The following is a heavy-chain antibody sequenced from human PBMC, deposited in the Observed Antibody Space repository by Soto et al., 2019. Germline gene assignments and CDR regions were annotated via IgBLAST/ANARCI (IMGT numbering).Heavy chain of an antibody. D-gene: IGHD1-26*01. V-gene: IGHV3-13*05. CDR1: GFSFRDYD. Sequence: GGSLRLSCAASGFSFRDYDMHWVRQRKGKGLEWVSALGAARDPYYVGSVKGRFSVSRDNAQNSLFLQMNNLRVADTAVYFCARAYLGRLPRRADYYYAMDVWGRGTTVTVSS. CDR3: ARAYLGRLPRRADYYYAMDV. CDR2: LGAARDP. J-gene: IGHJ6*02.